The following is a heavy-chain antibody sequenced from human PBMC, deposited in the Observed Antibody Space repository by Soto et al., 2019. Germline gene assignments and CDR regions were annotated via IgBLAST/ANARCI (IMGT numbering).Heavy chain of an antibody. CDR1: GFTVSSRY. CDR2: VWRGGTT. D-gene: IGHD3-22*01. CDR3: AKDRVDYYDSGGYYGPADAFDM. Sequence: GGSLRLSCAASGFTVSSRYMGWVRQAPGKGLEWVSVVWRGGTTYHADSVKGRFTVSRDESRNTLYLQMNSLRVGDTAVYYCAKDRVDYYDSGGYYGPADAFDMWGQGTMVTVSS. J-gene: IGHJ3*02. V-gene: IGHV3-53*01.